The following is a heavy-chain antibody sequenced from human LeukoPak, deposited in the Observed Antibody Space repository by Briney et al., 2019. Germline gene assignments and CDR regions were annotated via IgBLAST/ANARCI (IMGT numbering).Heavy chain of an antibody. V-gene: IGHV1-69*05. Sequence: SVKVSCKASGGTFSSYAISWVRQAPGQGLEWMGGIIPIFGTANHAQKFQGRVTITTDESTSTAYMELSSLRSEDTAVYYCASQPYYYDSSGYSRAEDYWGQGTLVTVSS. CDR3: ASQPYYYDSSGYSRAEDY. J-gene: IGHJ4*02. CDR2: IIPIFGTA. CDR1: GGTFSSYA. D-gene: IGHD3-22*01.